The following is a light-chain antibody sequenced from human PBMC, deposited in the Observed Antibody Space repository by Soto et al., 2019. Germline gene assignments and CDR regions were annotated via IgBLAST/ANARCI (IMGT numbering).Light chain of an antibody. Sequence: DIQMTQSPSTLSGSVGDRVTITCRASQTISSWLAWYQQKPGKAPKLLIYKASTLKSGVPSRFSGSGSGTEFNLTISSLQPDDVATYYCQHYNRYSEAFGQGTKVELK. CDR1: QTISSW. J-gene: IGKJ1*01. CDR3: QHYNRYSEA. CDR2: KAS. V-gene: IGKV1-5*03.